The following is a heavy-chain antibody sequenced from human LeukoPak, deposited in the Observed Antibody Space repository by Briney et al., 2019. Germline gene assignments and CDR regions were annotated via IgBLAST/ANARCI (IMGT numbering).Heavy chain of an antibody. Sequence: GGSLRLSCAASGFTFSRYWMSWVRQAPGKGLEWVANIKQDGSEKYYVDSVNGRFTISRDNAKNSLYLQMNSLRAEDTAAYYCARRGYDSSGYYLFHDAFDIWGQGTMVTVSS. CDR1: GFTFSRYW. J-gene: IGHJ3*02. CDR3: ARRGYDSSGYYLFHDAFDI. V-gene: IGHV3-7*01. D-gene: IGHD3-22*01. CDR2: IKQDGSEK.